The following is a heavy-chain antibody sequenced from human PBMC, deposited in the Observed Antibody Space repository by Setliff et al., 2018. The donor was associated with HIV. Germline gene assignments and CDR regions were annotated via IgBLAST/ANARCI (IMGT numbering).Heavy chain of an antibody. D-gene: IGHD3-22*01. CDR1: GYTFTSYG. J-gene: IGHJ3*02. Sequence: ASVKVSCKASGYTFTSYGISWVRQAPGQGLEWMGWISAYNGNTNYAQKLQGRVTMTTDTSTSTAYMELRSLRSDDTAVYYCARALPGITMIVVVITEVESAFDIWGQGTMVT. CDR2: ISAYNGNT. CDR3: ARALPGITMIVVVITEVESAFDI. V-gene: IGHV1-18*01.